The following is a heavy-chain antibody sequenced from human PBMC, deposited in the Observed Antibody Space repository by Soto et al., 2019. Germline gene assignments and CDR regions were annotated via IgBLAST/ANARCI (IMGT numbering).Heavy chain of an antibody. V-gene: IGHV4-34*01. CDR3: ERGSRNRWLRLVFEI. J-gene: IGHJ3*02. CDR1: GGSFSGYY. Sequence: SETLSLTCAVYGGSFSGYYWSWIRQPPGKGLEWIGEINHSGSTNYNPSLKSRVTVSVDTSKNQFSLKLSSVTAADTAVYYCERGSRNRWLRLVFEIWGQGTLVTVSS. D-gene: IGHD5-12*01. CDR2: INHSGST.